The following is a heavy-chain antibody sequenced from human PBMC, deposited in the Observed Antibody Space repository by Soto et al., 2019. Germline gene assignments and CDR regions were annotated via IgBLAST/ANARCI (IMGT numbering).Heavy chain of an antibody. V-gene: IGHV3-73*01. CDR2: IRSRANHYAT. CDR1: GFTFSVSS. Sequence: EVQLVESGGGLVRPGGSVRLSCAASGFTFSVSSMNWVRQASGKGLEWLGRIRSRANHYATTYSESLKGRVIISRDDSQDTMFLEMSSVRTEDTAMYYCAIEGVGFGHWGQGTLVTVSS. D-gene: IGHD3-16*01. CDR3: AIEGVGFGH. J-gene: IGHJ4*02.